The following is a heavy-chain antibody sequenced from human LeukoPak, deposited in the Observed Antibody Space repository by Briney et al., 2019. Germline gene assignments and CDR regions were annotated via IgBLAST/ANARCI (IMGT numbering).Heavy chain of an antibody. Sequence: PGGSLRLSCAASGFTFSSYSMNWVRQAPGKGLEWVSSISSSSSYIDYADSVKGRFTISRDNAKNSLYLQMNSLRGEDTAVYYCASSRRGRDGYNLVDYWGQGTLVTVSS. V-gene: IGHV3-21*01. D-gene: IGHD5-24*01. CDR2: ISSSSSYI. J-gene: IGHJ4*02. CDR3: ASSRRGRDGYNLVDY. CDR1: GFTFSSYS.